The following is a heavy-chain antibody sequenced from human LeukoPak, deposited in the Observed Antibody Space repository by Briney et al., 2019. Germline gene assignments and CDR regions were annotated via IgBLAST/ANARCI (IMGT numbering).Heavy chain of an antibody. CDR1: GFTFSSYG. J-gene: IGHJ6*02. CDR2: ISYDGSNK. Sequence: GRSLRLSCVASGFTFSSYGMHWVRQAPGKGLEWVAVISYDGSNKYYADSVKGRFTVSRDNSKNTLYLQMNSLRAEDTAVYYCAKGGVIANVWGQGTTVTVSS. D-gene: IGHD3-10*01. V-gene: IGHV3-30*18. CDR3: AKGGVIANV.